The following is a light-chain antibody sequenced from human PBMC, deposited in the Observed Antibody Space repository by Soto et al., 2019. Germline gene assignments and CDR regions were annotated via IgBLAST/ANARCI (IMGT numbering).Light chain of an antibody. CDR1: LSVSSN. V-gene: IGKV3-15*01. CDR2: GAS. CDR3: QQYTDWSPWT. Sequence: EIVMTQSPATLSVSPGERATISCRASLSVSSNLAWYQQKPGQAPRLLVYGASTRATGIPARFSGSGSGTEFILTISSLQSEDFVVYYCQQYTDWSPWTFGQGTKVEIK. J-gene: IGKJ1*01.